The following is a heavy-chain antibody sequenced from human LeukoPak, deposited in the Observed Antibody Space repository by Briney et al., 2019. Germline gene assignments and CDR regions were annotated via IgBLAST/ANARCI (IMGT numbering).Heavy chain of an antibody. V-gene: IGHV3-9*01. Sequence: PGWYLRLSCAASGFTFDDYAMHWVRQAPGKGLEWVSEISWISGLIAYADSVKGRFTISRDNAKKSPYLQMNSLRHEDRALYYCAKAAAATLVDYFDYWGQGTLVTVSS. CDR3: AKAAAATLVDYFDY. J-gene: IGHJ4*02. CDR1: GFTFDDYA. CDR2: ISWISGLI. D-gene: IGHD2-15*01.